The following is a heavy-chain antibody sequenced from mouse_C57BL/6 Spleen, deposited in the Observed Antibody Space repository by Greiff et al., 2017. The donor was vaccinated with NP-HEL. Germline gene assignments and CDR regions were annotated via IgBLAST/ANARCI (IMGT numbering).Heavy chain of an antibody. J-gene: IGHJ3*01. CDR3: ARSGYSNPWFAY. D-gene: IGHD2-5*01. CDR2: INPNNGGT. V-gene: IGHV1-26*01. CDR1: GYTFTDYY. Sequence: EVQLQQSGPELVKPGASVKISCKASGYTFTDYYMNWVKQSHGKSLEWIGDINPNNGGTSYNQKFKGKATLTVDKSSSTAYMELRSLTSEDSAVYYCARSGYSNPWFAYWGQGTLVTVSA.